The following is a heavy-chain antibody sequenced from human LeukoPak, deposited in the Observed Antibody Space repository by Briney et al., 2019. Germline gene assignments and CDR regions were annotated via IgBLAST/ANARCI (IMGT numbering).Heavy chain of an antibody. Sequence: GGSLRLSCAASGLTFSSYGMHWVRQAQAKGLGWVAVIWYDGSNKYYADSVKGRFTISRDNSKNTLYLQMNSLRAEDTAVYYCARERIAAAGRNWFDPWGQGTLVTVSS. V-gene: IGHV3-33*01. J-gene: IGHJ5*02. CDR1: GLTFSSYG. CDR2: IWYDGSNK. CDR3: ARERIAAAGRNWFDP. D-gene: IGHD6-13*01.